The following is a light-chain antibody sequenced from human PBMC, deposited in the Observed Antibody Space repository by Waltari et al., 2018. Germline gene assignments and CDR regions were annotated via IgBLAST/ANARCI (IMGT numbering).Light chain of an antibody. CDR3: QQANSFPIT. CDR2: AAS. J-gene: IGKJ5*01. V-gene: IGKV1D-12*01. CDR1: QGISSR. Sequence: DIQMTQSPSSVSASVGDRVTITCRASQGISSRLDWYQQKPGKAPTLLIYAASSLQSGVPSRFSGSGSGTDFTLTISSLQPEDFATYYCQQANSFPITFGQGTRLEIK.